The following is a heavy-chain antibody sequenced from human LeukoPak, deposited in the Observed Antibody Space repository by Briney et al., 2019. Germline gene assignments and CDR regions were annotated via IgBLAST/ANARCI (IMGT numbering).Heavy chain of an antibody. Sequence: SETLSLTCTVSGGSISSYYWSWIRQPPGKGLEWIGYIYYSGSTNYNPSLKSRVTISVDTSKNQFSLKLSSVTAADTAVYYCARHPTDSSSTYFDYWGQGTLVTVSS. CDR1: GGSISSYY. CDR2: IYYSGST. V-gene: IGHV4-59*01. CDR3: ARHPTDSSSTYFDY. D-gene: IGHD6-13*01. J-gene: IGHJ4*02.